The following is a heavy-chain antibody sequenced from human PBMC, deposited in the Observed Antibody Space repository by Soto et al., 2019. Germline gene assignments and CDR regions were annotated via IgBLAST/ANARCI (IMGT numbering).Heavy chain of an antibody. Sequence: ASVKVSCKASGGTFSSYAISWVRQAPGQGLEWMGWINPNSGGTNYAQKFQGWVTMTRDTSISTAYMELSRLRSDDTAVYYCARAYYDYAWGDYYYGMTSGAKGPRSPSP. CDR1: GGTFSSYA. CDR2: INPNSGGT. D-gene: IGHD3-16*01. J-gene: IGHJ6*02. CDR3: ARAYYDYAWGDYYYGMTS. V-gene: IGHV1-2*04.